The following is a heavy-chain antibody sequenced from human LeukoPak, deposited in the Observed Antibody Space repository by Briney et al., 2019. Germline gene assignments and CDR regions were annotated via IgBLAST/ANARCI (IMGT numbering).Heavy chain of an antibody. CDR1: GGTFSSYT. CDR2: IIPIFGTA. V-gene: IGHV1-69*13. D-gene: IGHD4-11*01. J-gene: IGHJ4*01. Sequence: ASVKVSCKASGGTFSSYTISWVRQAPGQGLEWMGGIIPIFGTANYAQKFQGRVTITADESTSTAYMELSSLRSEDTAVYYCARLALSMTTGPVDYWGQGTLVTVSS. CDR3: ARLALSMTTGPVDY.